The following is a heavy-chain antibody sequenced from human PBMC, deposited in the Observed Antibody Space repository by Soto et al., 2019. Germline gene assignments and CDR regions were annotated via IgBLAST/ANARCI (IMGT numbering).Heavy chain of an antibody. CDR3: ATEPIYYNDGSGYYPLGH. CDR1: GSSFATYG. V-gene: IGHV1-18*04. CDR2: ISAHNGDT. Sequence: ASVKVSFKASGSSFATYGFSWVRQAPGQGLECVGWISAHNGDTHYSQKFQGRVTLTTDTSTNTGYMELRSLTSDDTAVYFCATEPIYYNDGSGYYPLGHWGQGTLVTVPS. J-gene: IGHJ4*02. D-gene: IGHD3-22*01.